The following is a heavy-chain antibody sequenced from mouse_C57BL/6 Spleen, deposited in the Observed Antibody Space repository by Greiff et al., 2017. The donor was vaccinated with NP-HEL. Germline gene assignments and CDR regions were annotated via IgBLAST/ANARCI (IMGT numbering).Heavy chain of an antibody. V-gene: IGHV5-16*01. CDR1: GFTFSDYY. D-gene: IGHD4-1*01. J-gene: IGHJ1*03. CDR3: ARVNWEGYFDV. Sequence: EVKLQESEGGLVQPGSSMKLSCTASGFTFSDYYMAWVRQVPEKGLEWVANINYDGSSTYYLDSLKSRLIISRDNAKNILYLQMSSLKSEDTATYYCARVNWEGYFDVWGTGTTVTVSS. CDR2: INYDGSST.